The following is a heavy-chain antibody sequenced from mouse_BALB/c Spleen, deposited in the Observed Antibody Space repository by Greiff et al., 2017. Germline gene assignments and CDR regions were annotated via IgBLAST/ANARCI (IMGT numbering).Heavy chain of an antibody. V-gene: IGHV5-4*02. CDR3: ARPVYPYYFDY. Sequence: DVMLVESGGGLVKPGGSLKLSCAASGFTFSDYYMYWVRQTPEKRLEWVATISDGGSYTYYPDSGKGRFTISRDNAKNNLYLQMSSLKSEDTAMYYCARPVYPYYFDYWGQGTTLTVSS. J-gene: IGHJ2*01. CDR2: ISDGGSYT. CDR1: GFTFSDYY.